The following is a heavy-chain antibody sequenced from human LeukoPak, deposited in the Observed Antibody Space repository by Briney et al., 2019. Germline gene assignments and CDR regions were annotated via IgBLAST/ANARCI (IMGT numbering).Heavy chain of an antibody. J-gene: IGHJ4*02. D-gene: IGHD3-22*01. V-gene: IGHV3-48*04. Sequence: TGGSLRLSCAASGFTFSTYSMNWVRQAPGKGLEWVSYISSRSSTKYYADSVRGRFTVSRDNAKSSLYLQMNSLRAEDTALYYCAREMKDSSGSFLAHWGQGTLVTVSS. CDR2: ISSRSSTK. CDR1: GFTFSTYS. CDR3: AREMKDSSGSFLAH.